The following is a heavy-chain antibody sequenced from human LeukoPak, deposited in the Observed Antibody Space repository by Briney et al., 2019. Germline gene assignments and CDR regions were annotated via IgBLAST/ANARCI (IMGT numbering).Heavy chain of an antibody. CDR3: ASMGAGGYCSSTSCYTPDY. CDR1: GYTFTGYY. V-gene: IGHV1-2*02. D-gene: IGHD2-2*02. Sequence: ASVKVSCKASGYTFTGYYMHWLRQAPGQGLEWMRWINPNSGGTNYAQKFQGRVTMTRDTYISTAYVELSRLRSDDTAVYYCASMGAGGYCSSTSCYTPDYWGQGTLVTVSS. CDR2: INPNSGGT. J-gene: IGHJ4*02.